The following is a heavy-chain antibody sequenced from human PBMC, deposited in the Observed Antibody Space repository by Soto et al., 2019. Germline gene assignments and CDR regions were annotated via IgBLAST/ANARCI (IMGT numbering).Heavy chain of an antibody. CDR1: GFTFSSYS. CDR2: ISSSSSYI. J-gene: IGHJ4*02. Sequence: PGGSLRLSCAAAGFTFSSYSMNWVRQAPGKGLEWVSSISSSSSYIYYADSVKGRFTISRDNAKNSLYLQMNSLRAEDTAVYYCAREGPPANYDFWSGYSNDYWGQGTLVTVSS. D-gene: IGHD3-3*01. CDR3: AREGPPANYDFWSGYSNDY. V-gene: IGHV3-21*01.